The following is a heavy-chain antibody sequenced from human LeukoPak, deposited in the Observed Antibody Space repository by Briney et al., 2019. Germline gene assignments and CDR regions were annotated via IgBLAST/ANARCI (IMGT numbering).Heavy chain of an antibody. D-gene: IGHD3-10*01. J-gene: IGHJ3*02. V-gene: IGHV4-59*01. CDR2: IYYSGFT. CDR3: ARTSITMVITGVFDI. Sequence: SETLSLTCTVSGGSISGYYWSWIRQPPGKGLEWIGYIYYSGFTNYNPSLKSRVTISVDTSKNQFSLKLSSVTAADTAVYFCARTSITMVITGVFDIWGQGTMVTVSS. CDR1: GGSISGYY.